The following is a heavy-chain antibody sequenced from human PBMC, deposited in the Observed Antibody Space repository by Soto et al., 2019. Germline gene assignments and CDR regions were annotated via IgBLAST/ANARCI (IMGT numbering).Heavy chain of an antibody. V-gene: IGHV4-59*01. CDR2: IFYSGHL. D-gene: IGHD2-8*01. CDR3: ARAHPHGYGVYYFDY. Sequence: SETLSLTCAVSGTSFGTYYWSWIRQPPGKGLEGIGYIFYSGHLKDNPSPKSRLTIPVAPPKNQIPLRLNSVPAADTALYYCARAHPHGYGVYYFDYWGQGTPVTVSS. J-gene: IGHJ4*02. CDR1: GTSFGTYY.